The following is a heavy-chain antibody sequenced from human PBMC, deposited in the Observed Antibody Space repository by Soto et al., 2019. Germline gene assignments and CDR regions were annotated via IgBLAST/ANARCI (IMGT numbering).Heavy chain of an antibody. Sequence: PSATLSLTCAVSGYSISSGYYWGWIRQPPGKGLEWIGSIYHSGSTYYNPSLKSRVTISVDTSKNQFSLKLSSVTAADTAVYYCARDLFSSGWAPYYFDYWGQGTLVTVSS. CDR2: IYHSGST. V-gene: IGHV4-38-2*02. CDR3: ARDLFSSGWAPYYFDY. CDR1: GYSISSGYY. D-gene: IGHD6-19*01. J-gene: IGHJ4*02.